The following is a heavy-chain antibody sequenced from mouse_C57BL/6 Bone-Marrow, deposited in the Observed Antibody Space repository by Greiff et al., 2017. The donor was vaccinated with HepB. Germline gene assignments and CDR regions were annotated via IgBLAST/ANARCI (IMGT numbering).Heavy chain of an antibody. CDR1: GFTFSDYG. CDR2: ISNLAYSI. CDR3: ARWGDRNAMDY. V-gene: IGHV5-15*01. Sequence: EVKLVESGGGLVQPGGSLKLSCAASGFTFSDYGMAWVRQAPRKGPEWVAVISNLAYSIYYADTVTGRFTISRENAKNTLYLEMSSLRSEDTAMYYCARWGDRNAMDYWGQGTSVTVSS. J-gene: IGHJ4*01.